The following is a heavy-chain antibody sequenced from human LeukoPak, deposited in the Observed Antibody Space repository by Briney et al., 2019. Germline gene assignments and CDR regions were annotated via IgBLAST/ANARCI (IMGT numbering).Heavy chain of an antibody. J-gene: IGHJ3*02. CDR2: IYRNEGP. CDR3: VRDIVVAGTAFDI. Sequence: SETLSLTCAVSGGAISSNNWWSWVRQPPGKGLEWIGEIYRNEGPNYNSSLKSRVTISLDKSKNQLSLKLSSVTAADTAVYYCVRDIVVAGTAFDIWGQGTMVTVSS. V-gene: IGHV4-4*02. CDR1: GGAISSNNW. D-gene: IGHD6-19*01.